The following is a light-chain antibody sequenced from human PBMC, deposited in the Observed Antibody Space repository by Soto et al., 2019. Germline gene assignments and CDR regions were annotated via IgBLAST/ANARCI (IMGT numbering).Light chain of an antibody. V-gene: IGLV1-47*01. CDR1: TSNIGTNF. CDR3: ATWDDSLSGPV. Sequence: QSVLTQPPSASGTPGQRVTISCSGATSNIGTNFVYWYQQFPGTAPKLLLYFDSQRPSGVPDRFSGSRSGTSASLAISGLRPEDEADHHCATWDDSLSGPVFGGGTKLTVL. J-gene: IGLJ3*02. CDR2: FDS.